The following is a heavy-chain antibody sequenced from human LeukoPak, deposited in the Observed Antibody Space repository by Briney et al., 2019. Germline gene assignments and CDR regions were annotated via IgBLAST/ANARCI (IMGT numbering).Heavy chain of an antibody. CDR2: IYYSGST. J-gene: IGHJ4*02. V-gene: IGHV4-39*07. D-gene: IGHD6-19*01. CDR3: ARVSLSQVAGWYYFDY. CDR1: GGSISSSSYY. Sequence: PSETLSLTCTVSGGSISSSSYYWGWIRQPPGKGLEWIGSIYYSGSTYYNPSLKSRVTISVDTSKNQFSLKLSSVTAADTAVYYCARVSLSQVAGWYYFDYWGQGTLVTVSS.